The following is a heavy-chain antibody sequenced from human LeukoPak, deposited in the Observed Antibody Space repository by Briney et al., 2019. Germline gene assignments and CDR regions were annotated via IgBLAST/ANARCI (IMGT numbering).Heavy chain of an antibody. Sequence: SETLSLTCAVYGGSFSGYYWSWIRQPPGKGLEWIGEINHSGSTNYNPSLKSRVTISVDTAKNQFSLRLSSVTAADTAVYYCARDNWNDSRWYYFDYWGQGTLVTVSS. CDR1: GGSFSGYY. CDR3: ARDNWNDSRWYYFDY. CDR2: INHSGST. J-gene: IGHJ4*02. V-gene: IGHV4-34*01. D-gene: IGHD1-20*01.